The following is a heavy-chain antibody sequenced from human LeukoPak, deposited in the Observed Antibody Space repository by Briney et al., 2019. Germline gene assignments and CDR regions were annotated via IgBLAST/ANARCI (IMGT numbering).Heavy chain of an antibody. CDR3: AKDGLGLESGTMVRGAVGGYYFDY. CDR2: ISGSGGST. CDR1: GFTFSSYA. J-gene: IGHJ4*02. V-gene: IGHV3-23*01. Sequence: GGSLRLSCAASGFTFSSYAMSWGRQAPGKGVEWGSAISGSGGSTYYLHSLKRRFTTSSANSQTTLYLQMNRLSAEGTAVYYCAKDGLGLESGTMVRGAVGGYYFDYWGQGTLVTVSS. D-gene: IGHD3-10*01.